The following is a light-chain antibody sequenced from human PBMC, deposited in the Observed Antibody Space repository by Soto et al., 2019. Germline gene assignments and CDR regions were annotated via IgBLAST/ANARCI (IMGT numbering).Light chain of an antibody. J-gene: IGLJ2*01. V-gene: IGLV2-23*02. CDR1: SSDVGSYDL. Sequence: QSALTQPASVSGSPGQSITISCTGTSSDVGSYDLVSWYQQHPGIAPKLMIYEVTKRPSGVSDRFSGSKSGNTASLTISGLQAEDEAAYYCCSYAGRTSVTFGGGTKVTVL. CDR2: EVT. CDR3: CSYAGRTSVT.